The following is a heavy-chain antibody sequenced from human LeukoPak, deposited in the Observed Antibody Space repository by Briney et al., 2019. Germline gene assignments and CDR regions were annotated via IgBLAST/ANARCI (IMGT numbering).Heavy chain of an antibody. V-gene: IGHV1-2*02. Sequence: ASVKVSCKASGYTFTGYYMHWVRQAPGQGLEWMGWINPNSGGTNYAQKFQGRVTMTRDTSISTAYMELSRLRSGDTAVYYCARDIRVRIVGATSGAFDYWGQGTLVTVSS. D-gene: IGHD1-26*01. CDR1: GYTFTGYY. J-gene: IGHJ4*02. CDR3: ARDIRVRIVGATSGAFDY. CDR2: INPNSGGT.